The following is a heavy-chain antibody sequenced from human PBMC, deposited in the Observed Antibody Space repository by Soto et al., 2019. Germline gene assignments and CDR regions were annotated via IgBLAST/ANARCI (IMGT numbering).Heavy chain of an antibody. V-gene: IGHV4-59*12. CDR2: IYYSGST. CDR3: ARDGRYCSSTSCYDWFDP. J-gene: IGHJ5*02. D-gene: IGHD2-2*01. CDR1: GGSISSYY. Sequence: SETLSLTCTVSGGSISSYYWSWIRQPPGKGLEWIGYIYYSGSTNYNPSLKSRVTISVDTSKNQFSLKLSSVTAADTAVYYCARDGRYCSSTSCYDWFDPWGQGTLVTVSS.